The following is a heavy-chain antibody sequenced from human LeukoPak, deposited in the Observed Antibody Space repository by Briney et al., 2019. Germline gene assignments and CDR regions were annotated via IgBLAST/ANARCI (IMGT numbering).Heavy chain of an antibody. J-gene: IGHJ5*02. V-gene: IGHV3-21*04. Sequence: GGSLRLSCAASGFTFNRYNMNWVRRAPGKGLEWVSSISTSSSYIYYADSVRGRFTISRDNAKNSLYLQMNSLRAEDTALYYCAKGVMAMAPYNWFDPWGQGTLVTVSS. CDR3: AKGVMAMAPYNWFDP. D-gene: IGHD5-18*01. CDR2: ISTSSSYI. CDR1: GFTFNRYN.